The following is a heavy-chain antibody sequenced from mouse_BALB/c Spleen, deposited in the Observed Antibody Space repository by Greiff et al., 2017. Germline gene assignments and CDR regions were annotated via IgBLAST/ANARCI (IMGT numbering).Heavy chain of an antibody. J-gene: IGHJ2*01. CDR3: KRYDYDDFDY. CDR1: GYTFTDYA. D-gene: IGHD2-4*01. Sequence: QVQLQQSGAELVKPGASVKISCKASGYTFTDYAIHWVKQKPEQGLEWIGYISPGNGDIKYNETFKGKATLTADHSSSTAYMQLNRLTSYDSAVYVCKRYDYDDFDYWCQGTTLTVSS. V-gene: IGHV1S53*02. CDR2: ISPGNGDI.